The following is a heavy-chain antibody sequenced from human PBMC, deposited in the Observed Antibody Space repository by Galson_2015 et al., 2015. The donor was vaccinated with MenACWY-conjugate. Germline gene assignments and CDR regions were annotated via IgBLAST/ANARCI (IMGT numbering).Heavy chain of an antibody. J-gene: IGHJ1*01. CDR2: ISGYNGNT. Sequence: SVKVSCKASGYSFTSHGVGWVRQAPGQGLEWMGWISGYNGNTNYAQNFQDRVSMTTDTSTATAYMELRSLRSDDTAVYYCARVPGSFVFQFWGQGTPVTVS. V-gene: IGHV1-18*01. CDR1: GYSFTSHG. D-gene: IGHD3-3*01. CDR3: ARVPGSFVFQF.